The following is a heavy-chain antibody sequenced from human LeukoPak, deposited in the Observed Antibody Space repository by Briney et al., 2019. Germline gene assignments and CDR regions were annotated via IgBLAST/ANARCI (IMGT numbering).Heavy chain of an antibody. J-gene: IGHJ3*02. Sequence: PSETLSLTCTVSGVSITSHFWSWIRQPPGKGLEWIGYIYYTGSTNYNPSLKSRVTISVDTSKNQFSLKLSSVTAADTAVYYCARGHGSGSYQNAFDIWGQGTMVTVSS. CDR3: ARGHGSGSYQNAFDI. D-gene: IGHD3-10*01. V-gene: IGHV4-59*11. CDR1: GVSITSHF. CDR2: IYYTGST.